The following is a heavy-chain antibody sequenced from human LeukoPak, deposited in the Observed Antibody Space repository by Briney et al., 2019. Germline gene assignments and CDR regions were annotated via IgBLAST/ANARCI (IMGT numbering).Heavy chain of an antibody. D-gene: IGHD6-19*01. J-gene: IGHJ4*02. V-gene: IGHV3-43D*04. CDR1: GFTFDDYA. CDR2: ISWDGGST. Sequence: GGSLRLSCAASGFTFDDYAMHWVRQAPGKGLEWVSLISWDGGSTYYADSVKGRFTISRDNSKNSLYLQMNSLRAVDTALYYCAKASVAGDYFDYWGQGTLVTVSS. CDR3: AKASVAGDYFDY.